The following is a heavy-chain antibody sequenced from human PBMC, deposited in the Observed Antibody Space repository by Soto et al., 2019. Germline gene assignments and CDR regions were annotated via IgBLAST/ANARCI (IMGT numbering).Heavy chain of an antibody. CDR2: ISAYNGNT. V-gene: IGHV1-18*04. CDR1: GYTFTSYG. Sequence: ASVKVSCKASGYTFTSYGISWVRQAPGQGLEWMGWISAYNGNTNYAQKLQGRVTMTTDTSTSTAYMELRSLRSDDTAVYYCASGICSGGSCYPRGGDYFDYWGQGTLVTVSS. D-gene: IGHD2-15*01. J-gene: IGHJ4*02. CDR3: ASGICSGGSCYPRGGDYFDY.